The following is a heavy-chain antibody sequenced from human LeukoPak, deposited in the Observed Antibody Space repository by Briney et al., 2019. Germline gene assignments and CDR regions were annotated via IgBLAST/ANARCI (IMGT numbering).Heavy chain of an antibody. CDR2: ISYDGRNE. J-gene: IGHJ4*02. D-gene: IGHD3-16*02. V-gene: IGHV3-30*01. Sequence: SGRSLRLSCAASGFTFSNYAMHWVRQAPGKGLEWVAVISYDGRNEFYADSVKGRFTISRDNSKNTLDLQMNSLRAGDTAVYYCTREERGYIPAFWGQGTLVTVSS. CDR1: GFTFSNYA. CDR3: TREERGYIPAF.